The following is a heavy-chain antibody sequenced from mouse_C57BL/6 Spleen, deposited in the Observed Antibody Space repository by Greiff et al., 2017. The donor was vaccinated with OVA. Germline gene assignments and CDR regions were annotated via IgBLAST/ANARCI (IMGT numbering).Heavy chain of an antibody. J-gene: IGHJ3*01. D-gene: IGHD4-1*01. Sequence: QVQLQQPGAVLVRPGSSVKLSCKASGYTFTSYWMHWVKQRPIQGLEWIGNIDPSDSETHYNQQFKDKATLTVDKSSSTAYMQLSSLTSEDSAVYYCARSAAGTVAYWGQGTLVTVSA. V-gene: IGHV1-52*01. CDR3: ARSAAGTVAY. CDR2: IDPSDSET. CDR1: GYTFTSYW.